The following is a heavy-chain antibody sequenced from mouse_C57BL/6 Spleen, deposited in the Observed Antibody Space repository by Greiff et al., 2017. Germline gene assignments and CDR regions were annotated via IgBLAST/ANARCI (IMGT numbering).Heavy chain of an antibody. CDR1: GYTFTSYW. CDR2: IHPNSGST. CDR3: ARHGYYPYFDY. D-gene: IGHD2-3*01. Sequence: VQLQQPGAELVKPGASVKLSCKASGYTFTSYWMHWVKQRPGQGLEWIGMIHPNSGSTNYNEKLKSKATLTVDKSSSTAYMQLSSLTSEDSAVYYCARHGYYPYFDYWGQGTTLTVSS. J-gene: IGHJ2*01. V-gene: IGHV1-64*01.